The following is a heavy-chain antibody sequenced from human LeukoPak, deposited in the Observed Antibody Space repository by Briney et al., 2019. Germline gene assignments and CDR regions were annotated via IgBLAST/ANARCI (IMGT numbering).Heavy chain of an antibody. V-gene: IGHV3-23*01. Sequence: TGGSLRLSCAASGFTFSSYAMGWVRQAQGKGLEWVSAISGSGGSTYYADSVKGRFTISRDNSKNTLYLQMNSLRAEDTAVYYCVKLSCSGGSCYPIDYWGQGTLVTVSS. CDR2: ISGSGGST. D-gene: IGHD2-15*01. CDR1: GFTFSSYA. CDR3: VKLSCSGGSCYPIDY. J-gene: IGHJ4*02.